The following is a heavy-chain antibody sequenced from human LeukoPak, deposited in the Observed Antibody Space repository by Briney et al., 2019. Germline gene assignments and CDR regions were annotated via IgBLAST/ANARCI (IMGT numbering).Heavy chain of an antibody. J-gene: IGHJ4*02. CDR1: EFTLRSYG. CDR2: ISGSLDST. Sequence: GGSLRLSCATSEFTLRSYGMSWVRQAPGKGLEWVSSISGSLDSTYYADSVKGRFTISRDNSKNTVYLEMSSLRAEDTALYFCARSVPDYTRFDYWGQGALVTVSS. CDR3: ARSVPDYTRFDY. V-gene: IGHV3-23*01. D-gene: IGHD4-11*01.